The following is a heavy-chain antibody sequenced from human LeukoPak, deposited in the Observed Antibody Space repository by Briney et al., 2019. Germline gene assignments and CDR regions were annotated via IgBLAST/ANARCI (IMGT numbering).Heavy chain of an antibody. Sequence: GGSLRLSCVASGFSFSDSAMSWVRQAPGKGLEWVSTLSGSGITTYYADSVKGRFTISRDNSKNTLYLQMNSLKAEDTAVYYCAKGIYSSGWSYFDYWGHGTLVTVSS. D-gene: IGHD6-19*01. CDR3: AKGIYSSGWSYFDY. J-gene: IGHJ4*01. V-gene: IGHV3-23*01. CDR1: GFSFSDSA. CDR2: LSGSGITT.